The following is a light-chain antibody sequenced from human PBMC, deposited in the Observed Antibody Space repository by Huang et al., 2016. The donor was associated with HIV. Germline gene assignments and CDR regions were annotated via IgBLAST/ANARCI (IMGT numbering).Light chain of an antibody. V-gene: IGKV3-11*01. J-gene: IGKJ1*01. CDR1: QSVSSN. CDR2: AVS. Sequence: EIVLTQSPATLSLSPGERATLSCRASQSVSSNLAWYQQKPGQAPRLLIYAVSNRATGIPARFSGSGSGTDFILTISSLEPEDFAVYYCQQRSNWPRTFGQGTKVEIK. CDR3: QQRSNWPRT.